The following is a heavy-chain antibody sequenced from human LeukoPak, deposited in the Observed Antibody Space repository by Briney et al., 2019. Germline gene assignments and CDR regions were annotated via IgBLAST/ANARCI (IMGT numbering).Heavy chain of an antibody. Sequence: SETLSLTCTVSGGSISSGSYYWSWIRQPAGKGLEWIGRIYTSGSTNYNPSFKSRVTISVDTSKNQFSLKLSSVTAADTAVYYCARGYCSGGSCYSYYYYNYMDVWGKGTTVTVSS. CDR1: GGSISSGSYY. J-gene: IGHJ6*03. CDR2: IYTSGST. D-gene: IGHD2-15*01. V-gene: IGHV4-61*02. CDR3: ARGYCSGGSCYSYYYYNYMDV.